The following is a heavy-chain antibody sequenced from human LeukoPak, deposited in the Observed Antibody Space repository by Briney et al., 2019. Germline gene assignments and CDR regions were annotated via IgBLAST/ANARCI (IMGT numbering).Heavy chain of an antibody. D-gene: IGHD1-1*01. CDR1: GGSISSGSYY. Sequence: SETLSLTCTVSGGSISSGSYYWSWIRQPAGTGLEWIGRIYISGSTNYNPSLKSRVTMSVDTSKNQFSLKLSSVTAADTAVYYCARDRGTWNDDGFDYWGQGTLVTVSS. CDR3: ARDRGTWNDDGFDY. CDR2: IYISGST. V-gene: IGHV4-61*02. J-gene: IGHJ4*02.